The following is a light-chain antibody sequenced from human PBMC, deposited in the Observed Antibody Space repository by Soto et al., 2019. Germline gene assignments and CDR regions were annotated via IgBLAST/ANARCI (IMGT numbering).Light chain of an antibody. CDR2: DAS. V-gene: IGKV3D-20*02. Sequence: EIVLTQSPGTLSLSPGERATLSCRASQSVSSSYLAWYQQKPGQAPRLLIYDASNRATGIPARFSGSGSGTDFTLTISSLEPADFAVYYCQQRSNWPPITFGQGTRLEIK. CDR3: QQRSNWPPIT. J-gene: IGKJ5*01. CDR1: QSVSSSY.